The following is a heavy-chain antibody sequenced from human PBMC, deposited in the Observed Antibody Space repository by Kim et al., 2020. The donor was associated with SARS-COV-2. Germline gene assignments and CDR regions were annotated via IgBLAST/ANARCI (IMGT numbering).Heavy chain of an antibody. CDR1: GFTFSSYA. CDR3: AKANPGYCSTTSCYWGAFDI. Sequence: GGSLRVSCAASGFTFSSYAMSWVRQAPGKGLEWVSAISGSGGSTYYADSVKGRFTISRDNSKNTLYLQMNSLRAEDTAVYYCAKANPGYCSTTSCYWGAFDIWGQGTMVPVSS. CDR2: ISGSGGST. J-gene: IGHJ3*02. D-gene: IGHD2-2*01. V-gene: IGHV3-23*01.